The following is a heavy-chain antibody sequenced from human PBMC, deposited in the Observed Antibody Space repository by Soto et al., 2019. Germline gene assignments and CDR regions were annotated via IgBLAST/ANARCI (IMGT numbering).Heavy chain of an antibody. D-gene: IGHD5-12*01. V-gene: IGHV4-39*01. CDR1: GGSISTTAYY. Sequence: SETLSLTCTLSGGSISTTAYYWGWIRQPPGKGLEWIGTIYYSGSTYYNPSLKSRVAISVDTSQNQFSLKLSSVTAADTAVYYCARGRRDGYNYDYWGQGTLVTVSS. J-gene: IGHJ4*02. CDR3: ARGRRDGYNYDY. CDR2: IYYSGST.